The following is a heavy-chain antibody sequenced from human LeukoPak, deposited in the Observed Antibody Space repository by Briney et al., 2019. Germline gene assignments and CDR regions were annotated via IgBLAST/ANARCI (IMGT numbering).Heavy chain of an antibody. CDR3: ARATSPYAFDI. CDR1: GFTFSSYA. Sequence: GGSLRLSCAASGFTFSSYAMSWVRQAPGKGLEWVSVISGSGGSTYYADSVKGRFTISRDNAKNSLYLQMNSLRAEDTAVYYCARATSPYAFDIWGQGTMVTVSS. J-gene: IGHJ3*02. V-gene: IGHV3-23*01. CDR2: ISGSGGST.